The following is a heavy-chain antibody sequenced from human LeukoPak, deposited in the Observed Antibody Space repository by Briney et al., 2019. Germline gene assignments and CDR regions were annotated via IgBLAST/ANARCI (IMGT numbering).Heavy chain of an antibody. J-gene: IGHJ3*02. V-gene: IGHV3-21*01. CDR3: ARDQGGRVVVTHDAFDI. CDR2: ISSSSSYI. CDR1: GFTFSSYS. Sequence: PGGSLRLSCVASGFTFSSYSMNWVRQAPGKGLEWVSSISSSSSYIYYADSVKGRFTISRDNAKNSLYLQMNSLRAEDTAVYYCARDQGGRVVVTHDAFDIWGQGTMVTVSS. D-gene: IGHD3-22*01.